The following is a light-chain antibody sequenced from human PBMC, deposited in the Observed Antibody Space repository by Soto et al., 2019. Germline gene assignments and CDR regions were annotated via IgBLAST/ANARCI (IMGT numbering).Light chain of an antibody. J-gene: IGKJ1*01. CDR2: DSS. V-gene: IGKV3-15*01. Sequence: EIVMTQSPATLSVSPGERDTLSCMASQSVSSSVAWYQQKPGQAPRLLIYDSSSRATGVPARFSGSGSGTEFSLAISSLQSEDFAVYYCQQYYNWPPTWTFGQGTKVDIK. CDR3: QQYYNWPPTWT. CDR1: QSVSSS.